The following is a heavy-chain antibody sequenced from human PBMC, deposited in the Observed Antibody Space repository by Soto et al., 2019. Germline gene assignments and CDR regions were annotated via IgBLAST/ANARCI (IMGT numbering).Heavy chain of an antibody. J-gene: IGHJ6*02. CDR3: AASRAYDSSDYSCFHYGMDV. CDR2: LSWNGVTI. D-gene: IGHD3-22*01. Sequence: EVQLVESGGDLVQPGRSLRLSCAASGFTCDDYAMHWVRQVPGKGLHWVSGLSWNGVTIGYAASVKGRFTISRDNAKKSLYLQMSGLRPDDTALYYCAASRAYDSSDYSCFHYGMDVWGLGTTVTVSS. V-gene: IGHV3-9*01. CDR1: GFTCDDYA.